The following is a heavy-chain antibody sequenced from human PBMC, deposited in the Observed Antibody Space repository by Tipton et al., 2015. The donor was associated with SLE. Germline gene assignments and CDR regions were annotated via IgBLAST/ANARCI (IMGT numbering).Heavy chain of an antibody. CDR2: INHSGST. D-gene: IGHD3-3*01. Sequence: TLSLTCAVYGGSLSGYYWSWIRQPPGKGLEWIGEINHSGSTNYNPSLKSRVTISVDTSKNQFSLKLSSVTAADTAVYYCARGRFYDFWGGYYFDYWGQGTLVTVSS. V-gene: IGHV4-34*01. CDR3: ARGRFYDFWGGYYFDY. CDR1: GGSLSGYY. J-gene: IGHJ4*02.